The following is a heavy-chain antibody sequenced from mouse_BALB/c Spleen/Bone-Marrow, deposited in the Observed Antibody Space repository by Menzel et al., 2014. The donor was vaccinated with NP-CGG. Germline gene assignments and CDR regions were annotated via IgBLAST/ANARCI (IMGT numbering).Heavy chain of an antibody. CDR2: ISSGGSYT. Sequence: EVKLMESGGDLVKPGGSLKLSCAASGFTFSNYGMSWVRQTPDKRLEWVATISSGGSYTYFPDSVRGRFTISRDNAKNALYLQMSSLKSEDTAMYYCARNDYDEGDAMDYWGQGTSVTVSS. CDR3: ARNDYDEGDAMDY. D-gene: IGHD2-4*01. CDR1: GFTFSNYG. J-gene: IGHJ4*01. V-gene: IGHV5-6*01.